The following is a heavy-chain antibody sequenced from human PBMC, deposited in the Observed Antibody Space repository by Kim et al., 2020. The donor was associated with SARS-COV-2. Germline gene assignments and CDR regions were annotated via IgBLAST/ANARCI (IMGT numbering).Heavy chain of an antibody. D-gene: IGHD1-26*01. CDR3: ARFPKNSGTYWFDP. Sequence: ADSVKGRFTIARDNAKNSLYLQMHSLRAEDTAVYYCARFPKNSGTYWFDPWGQGTLVTVSS. J-gene: IGHJ5*02. V-gene: IGHV3-48*03.